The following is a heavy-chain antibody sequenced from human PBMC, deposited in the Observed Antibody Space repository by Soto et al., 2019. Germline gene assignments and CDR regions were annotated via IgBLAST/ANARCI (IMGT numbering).Heavy chain of an antibody. V-gene: IGHV1-46*02. J-gene: IGHJ1*01. Sequence: VSVEVCCEACGYTFNSYYMHWVRQAHGQGLEWMGIINPSGGSTSYAQKFQGRVTMTRDTSTSTVYMELSSLRSEDTAVYYCARDFAYYNSSGYVKYAEYFQHWGQGTLVTVSS. CDR1: GYTFNSYY. CDR3: ARDFAYYNSSGYVKYAEYFQH. CDR2: INPSGGST. D-gene: IGHD3-22*01.